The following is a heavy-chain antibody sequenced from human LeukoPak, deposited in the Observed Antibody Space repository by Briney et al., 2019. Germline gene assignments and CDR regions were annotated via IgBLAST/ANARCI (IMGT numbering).Heavy chain of an antibody. D-gene: IGHD5-12*01. J-gene: IGHJ3*02. CDR1: GGSFSGYY. V-gene: IGHV4-34*01. Sequence: SETLSLTCAVYGGSFSGYYWSWIRQPPGKGLEWIGEINHSGSTNYNPSLKSRVTISVDTSKNQFPLKLSSVTAADTAVYYCARDGEWLDAFDIWGQGTMVTVSS. CDR3: ARDGEWLDAFDI. CDR2: INHSGST.